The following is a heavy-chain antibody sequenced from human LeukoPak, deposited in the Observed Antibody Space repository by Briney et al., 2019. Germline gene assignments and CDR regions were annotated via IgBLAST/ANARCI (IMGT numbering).Heavy chain of an antibody. D-gene: IGHD3-22*01. CDR3: ARSYDSRGYYYYGMDV. V-gene: IGHV4-59*01. Sequence: PSEALSLTCTVSGGSLSSYYWSWIWQPPGKGLEWIGFIYYSGTTKYNPSLRSRVTISLDTSKNQFSLKLNSVTAADTAVYYCARSYDSRGYYYYGMDVWGQGTTVTVSS. CDR1: GGSLSSYY. J-gene: IGHJ6*02. CDR2: IYYSGTT.